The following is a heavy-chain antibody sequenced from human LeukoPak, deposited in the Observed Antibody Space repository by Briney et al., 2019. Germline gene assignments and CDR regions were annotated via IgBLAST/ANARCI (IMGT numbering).Heavy chain of an antibody. J-gene: IGHJ2*01. CDR2: INHSGST. V-gene: IGHV4-34*01. Sequence: SETLSLTCAVYGGSFSGYYWSWIRQPPGKGLEWIGEINHSGSTNYNPSLKSRVTISVDTSKNQSSLKLSSVTAADTAVYYCARHLPSRRCSGGSCYSRLGYWYFDLWGRGTLVTVSS. CDR3: ARHLPSRRCSGGSCYSRLGYWYFDL. D-gene: IGHD2-15*01. CDR1: GGSFSGYY.